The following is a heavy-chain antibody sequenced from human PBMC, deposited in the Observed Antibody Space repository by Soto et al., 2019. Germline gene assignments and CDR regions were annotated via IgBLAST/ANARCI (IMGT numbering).Heavy chain of an antibody. CDR1: GFTFSQFG. CDR2: ISYSEQV. CDR3: YKTGLQFYSNSADFHFYD. J-gene: IGHJ4*02. D-gene: IGHD4-4*01. Sequence: SLRLSCVCSGFTFSQFGFHWIEKHPGKVQEWVAHISYSEQVIKHVDCVRGRFTVSRDNYKHTVYPQIDNLRTKDKAIYYCYKTGLQFYSNSADFHFYDWGQGTLVTVSS. V-gene: IGHV3-30*03.